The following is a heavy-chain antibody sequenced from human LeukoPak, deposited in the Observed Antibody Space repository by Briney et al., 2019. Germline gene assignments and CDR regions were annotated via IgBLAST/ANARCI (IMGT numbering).Heavy chain of an antibody. D-gene: IGHD5-18*01. Sequence: KSGGSLRLSCAASGFTFSDYYMSWIRQAPGKGLEWVSYISSSGSTIYCADSVKGRFTTSRDNAKNSLYLQMNSLRAEDTAVYYCARVGDTAMVYFDYWGQGTLVTVSS. J-gene: IGHJ4*02. CDR3: ARVGDTAMVYFDY. CDR2: ISSSGSTI. CDR1: GFTFSDYY. V-gene: IGHV3-11*01.